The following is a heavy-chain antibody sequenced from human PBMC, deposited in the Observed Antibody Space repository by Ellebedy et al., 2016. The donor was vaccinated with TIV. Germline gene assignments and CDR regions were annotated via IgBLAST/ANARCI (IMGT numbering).Heavy chain of an antibody. Sequence: GRFTISRDNAKNSLYLQMNSLRAEDAAVYYCAKASAAARPYFFDYWGQGTLVTVSS. CDR3: AKASAAARPYFFDY. V-gene: IGHV3-11*05. D-gene: IGHD6-6*01. J-gene: IGHJ4*02.